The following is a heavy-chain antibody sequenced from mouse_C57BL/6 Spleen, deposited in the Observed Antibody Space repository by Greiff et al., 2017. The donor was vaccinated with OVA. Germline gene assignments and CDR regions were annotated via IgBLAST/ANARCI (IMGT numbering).Heavy chain of an antibody. CDR3: ARNSGSSYLYYFDY. D-gene: IGHD1-1*01. CDR1: GYTFTDYN. V-gene: IGHV1-18*01. CDR2: INPNNGGT. J-gene: IGHJ2*01. Sequence: VHVKQSGPELVKPGASVKIPCKASGYTFTDYNMDWVKQSHGKSLEWIGDINPNNGGTIYNQKFKGKATLTVDKSSSTAYMELRSLTSEDTAVYYCARNSGSSYLYYFDYWGQGTTLTVSS.